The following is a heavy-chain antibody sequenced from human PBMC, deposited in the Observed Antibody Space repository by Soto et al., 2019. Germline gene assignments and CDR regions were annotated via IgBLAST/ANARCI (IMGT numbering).Heavy chain of an antibody. D-gene: IGHD5-18*01. CDR3: ARAYGGYSYGLLLLGGFDY. J-gene: IGHJ4*02. V-gene: IGHV4-59*01. Sequence: SETLSLTCTVSGGSISSYYWSWIRQPPGKGLEWIGYIYYSGSTNYNPSLKSRVTISVDTSKNQFSLKLSSVTAADTAVYYCARAYGGYSYGLLLLGGFDYWGQGTLVTVSS. CDR2: IYYSGST. CDR1: GGSISSYY.